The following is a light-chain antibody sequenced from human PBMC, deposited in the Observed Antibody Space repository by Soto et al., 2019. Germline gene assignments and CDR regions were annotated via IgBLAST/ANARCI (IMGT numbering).Light chain of an antibody. V-gene: IGLV4-69*01. J-gene: IGLJ3*02. Sequence: QPVLTQSPSASASLGASVKLTCTLSSAHSTYAIAWHQQQPEKGPQYLMKLNSDGSHSKGDGIPDRFSGSSSGAERYLTISNLQSEDEADYYCQTWGSGIQVFGGGTKVTVL. CDR2: LNSDGSH. CDR3: QTWGSGIQV. CDR1: SAHSTYA.